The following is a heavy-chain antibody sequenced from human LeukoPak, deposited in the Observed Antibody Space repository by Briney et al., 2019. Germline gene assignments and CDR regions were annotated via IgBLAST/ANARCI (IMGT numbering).Heavy chain of an antibody. V-gene: IGHV1-2*02. Sequence: ASVKVSCKASGYTFTGYYMHWERQAPGQGLEWMGWINPNSGGTNYAQKFQGRVTMTRDTSISTAYMELSRLRSDDTAVYYCARSIHRSTTGTTNYWGQGTLVTVSS. J-gene: IGHJ4*02. CDR1: GYTFTGYY. D-gene: IGHD1-1*01. CDR2: INPNSGGT. CDR3: ARSIHRSTTGTTNY.